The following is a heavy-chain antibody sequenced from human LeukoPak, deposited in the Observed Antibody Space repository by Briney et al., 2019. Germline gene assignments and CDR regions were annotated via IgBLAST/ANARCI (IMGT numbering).Heavy chain of an antibody. CDR1: GYTFTGYY. CDR3: ARELRYFGWQMDV. Sequence: ASVKVSCKASGYTFTGYYMHWVRQAPGQGPEWMGWINPNSGGTNYAQKFQGRVTMTRDTSISTAYMELSRLRSDDTAVYYCARELRYFGWQMDVWGKGTTVTVSS. D-gene: IGHD3-9*01. J-gene: IGHJ6*04. V-gene: IGHV1-2*02. CDR2: INPNSGGT.